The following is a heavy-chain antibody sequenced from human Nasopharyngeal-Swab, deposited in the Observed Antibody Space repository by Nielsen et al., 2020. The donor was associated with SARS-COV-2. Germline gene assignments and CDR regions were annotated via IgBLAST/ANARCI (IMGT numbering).Heavy chain of an antibody. V-gene: IGHV1-18*01. J-gene: IGHJ6*02. CDR2: ISAYNGNT. CDR1: GLTYTRYA. Sequence: SATVSCQASGLTYTRYAINWARQAPGQGLERMGWISAYNGNTNYAQKLQGIVTMTTDTSTSTAYMGLRSLRPDDTAVYYCARFVATSYYYYGIDVWGQGTTVTVSS. D-gene: IGHD2-15*01. CDR3: ARFVATSYYYYGIDV.